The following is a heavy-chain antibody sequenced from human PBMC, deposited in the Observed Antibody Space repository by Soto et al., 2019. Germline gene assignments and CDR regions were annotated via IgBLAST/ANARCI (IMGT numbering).Heavy chain of an antibody. CDR1: GGSISSSNW. CDR3: ARDQVYDFWSGYGYYYGMDV. D-gene: IGHD3-3*01. CDR2: IYHSGST. J-gene: IGHJ6*02. V-gene: IGHV4-4*02. Sequence: SETLSLTCAVSGGSISSSNWWSWVRQPPGKGLEWIGEIYHSGSTNYNPSLKSRVTISVDKSKNQFSLKLSSVTAADTAVHYYARDQVYDFWSGYGYYYGMDVWGQGTTVTVSS.